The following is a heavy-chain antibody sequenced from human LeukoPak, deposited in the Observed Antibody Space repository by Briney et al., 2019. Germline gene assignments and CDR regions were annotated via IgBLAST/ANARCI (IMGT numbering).Heavy chain of an antibody. J-gene: IGHJ5*02. CDR3: AKDDWSGSSSWFDP. Sequence: GGSLRLSCAASGFTFSSYAMHWVRQAPGKGLEWVAVISYDGSNKYYADSVKGRFTISRDNSKNTLYLQMNSLRAEDTAVYYCAKDDWSGSSSWFDPWGQGTLVTVSS. CDR1: GFTFSSYA. V-gene: IGHV3-30*04. D-gene: IGHD1-26*01. CDR2: ISYDGSNK.